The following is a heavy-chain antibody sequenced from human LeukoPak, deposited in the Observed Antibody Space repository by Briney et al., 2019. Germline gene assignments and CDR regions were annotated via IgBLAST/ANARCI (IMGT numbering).Heavy chain of an antibody. CDR3: ARVREGWLRFAPYYYYYYMDV. Sequence: GASVKVSCKASGYTFTSYAMNWVRQAPGQGLEWMGWINTNTGNPTYAQGFTGRFVFSLDTSVSTAYLQISSLKAEDTAVYYCARVREGWLRFAPYYYYYYMDVWGKGTTVTVSS. D-gene: IGHD5-12*01. CDR2: INTNTGNP. V-gene: IGHV7-4-1*02. J-gene: IGHJ6*03. CDR1: GYTFTSYA.